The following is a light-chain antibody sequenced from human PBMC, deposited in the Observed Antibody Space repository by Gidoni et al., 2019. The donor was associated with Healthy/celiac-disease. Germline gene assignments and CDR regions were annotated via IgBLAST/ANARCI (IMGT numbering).Light chain of an antibody. Sequence: DIVMTQSPDSLAVSLGERATINCKSSQSVLYSSNNKNYLAWYQQKPGQPPKLLIYWASTRESGVPDRFSGSGSGTDFTLTISSLQAEDVAVYYCQQYYSTPAFXPXTKVDIK. CDR1: QSVLYSSNNKNY. J-gene: IGKJ3*01. CDR3: QQYYSTPA. CDR2: WAS. V-gene: IGKV4-1*01.